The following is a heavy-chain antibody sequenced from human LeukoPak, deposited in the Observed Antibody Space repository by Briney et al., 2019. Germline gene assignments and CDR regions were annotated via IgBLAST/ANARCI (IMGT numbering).Heavy chain of an antibody. J-gene: IGHJ6*03. CDR3: ARPAWGVPAAMGYMDV. V-gene: IGHV1-69*06. CDR2: IIPIFGTA. Sequence: GASVKVSCKASGGTFSSYAISWVRQAPGQGLEWMGGIIPIFGTANYAQKFQGRVTITADKSTSTAYMELSSPRSEDTAVYYCARPAWGVPAAMGYMDVWGKGTTVTVSS. CDR1: GGTFSSYA. D-gene: IGHD2-2*01.